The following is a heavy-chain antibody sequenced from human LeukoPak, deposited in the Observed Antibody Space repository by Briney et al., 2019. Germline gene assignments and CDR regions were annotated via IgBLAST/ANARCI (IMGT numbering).Heavy chain of an antibody. J-gene: IGHJ3*02. CDR1: GFTFSSYS. CDR2: ISSSSSTI. V-gene: IGHV3-48*01. Sequence: GGSLRPSCAASGFTFSSYSMNWVRQAPGKGLEWVSYISSSSSTIYYADSVKGRFTISRDNAKNSLYLQMNSLRAEDTAVYYCAQASEGSNDAFDIWGQGTMVTVSS. CDR3: AQASEGSNDAFDI. D-gene: IGHD2/OR15-2a*01.